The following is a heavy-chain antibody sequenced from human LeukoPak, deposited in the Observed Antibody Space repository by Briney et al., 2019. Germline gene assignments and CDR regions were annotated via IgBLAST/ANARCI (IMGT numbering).Heavy chain of an antibody. CDR2: IYYSGST. J-gene: IGHJ5*02. D-gene: IGHD6-13*01. CDR1: GGSIGSGGYY. V-gene: IGHV4-31*03. CDR3: ARVGVAAAQFDP. Sequence: SQTLSLTCTVSGGSIGSGGYYWSWIRQHPGKGLEWIGYIYYSGSTYYNPSLKSRVTISVDTSKNQFSLKLSSVTAADTAVYYCARVGVAAAQFDPWGQGTLVTVSS.